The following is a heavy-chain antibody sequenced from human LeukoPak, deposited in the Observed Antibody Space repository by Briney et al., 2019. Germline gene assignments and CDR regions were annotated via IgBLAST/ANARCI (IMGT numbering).Heavy chain of an antibody. CDR1: GFTFSSYG. CDR2: ISGSGGST. CDR3: AKADYYGSGRALDFDY. V-gene: IGHV3-23*01. J-gene: IGHJ4*02. D-gene: IGHD3-10*01. Sequence: GGSLRLSCVASGFTFSSYGMSWVRQAPGKGLEWVSAISGSGGSTYYADSVKGRFTISRGNSKNTLYLQMNSLRAEDTAVYYCAKADYYGSGRALDFDYWGQGTLVTVSS.